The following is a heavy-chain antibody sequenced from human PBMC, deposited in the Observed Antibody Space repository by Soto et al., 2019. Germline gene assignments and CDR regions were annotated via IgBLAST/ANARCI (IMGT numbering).Heavy chain of an antibody. D-gene: IGHD2-15*01. Sequence: GGSLRLSCAASGFTFSSYGMHWVRQAPGKGLEWVAVISYDGSNKYYADSVKGRFTISRDNSKNTLYLQMNSLRAEDTAVYYCAKVDRYLVVAASGRFDPWGQGTLVTVSS. J-gene: IGHJ5*02. V-gene: IGHV3-30*18. CDR1: GFTFSSYG. CDR3: AKVDRYLVVAASGRFDP. CDR2: ISYDGSNK.